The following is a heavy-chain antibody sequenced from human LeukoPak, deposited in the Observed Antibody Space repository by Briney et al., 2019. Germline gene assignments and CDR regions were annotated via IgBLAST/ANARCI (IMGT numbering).Heavy chain of an antibody. Sequence: SETLSLTCTVSGGSISSGSYYWSWIRQPAGKGLEWIGYIYYSGSTNYNPSLKSRVTISLDTSKKHFFLKLSSVTAADTAVYYCARDTIGIGLRLGEYTDYWGQGTLVTVSS. CDR1: GGSISSGSYY. J-gene: IGHJ4*02. CDR3: ARDTIGIGLRLGEYTDY. V-gene: IGHV4-61*10. D-gene: IGHD3-16*01. CDR2: IYYSGST.